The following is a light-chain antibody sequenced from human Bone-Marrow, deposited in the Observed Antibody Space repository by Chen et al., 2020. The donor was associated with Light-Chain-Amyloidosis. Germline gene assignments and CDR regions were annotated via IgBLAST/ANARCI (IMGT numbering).Light chain of an antibody. Sequence: DIQITQSPSSLSASVRDRVTITCRASQGISSSLAWYQQKSGKAPKLLVFGASTLESGVPSRFNGSGSGTVYTLTISSLQPEDFATYFCQQYYGTPRTFGQGTKVEIK. CDR1: QGISSS. CDR2: GAS. CDR3: QQYYGTPRT. J-gene: IGKJ1*01. V-gene: IGKV1-NL1*01.